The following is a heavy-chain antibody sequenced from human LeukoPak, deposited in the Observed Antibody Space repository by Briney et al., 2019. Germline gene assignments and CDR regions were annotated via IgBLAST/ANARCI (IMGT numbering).Heavy chain of an antibody. CDR1: GFTFSSYA. J-gene: IGHJ4*02. Sequence: GRSLRLSCAASGFTFSSYAMHWVRQAPGKGLEWVAVISYDGSNKYYADSVKGRFTISRDNSKNTLYLQMNSLRAEDTAVYYCARDRSRFVDYWGQGTLVTVSS. D-gene: IGHD3-16*01. V-gene: IGHV3-30*04. CDR3: ARDRSRFVDY. CDR2: ISYDGSNK.